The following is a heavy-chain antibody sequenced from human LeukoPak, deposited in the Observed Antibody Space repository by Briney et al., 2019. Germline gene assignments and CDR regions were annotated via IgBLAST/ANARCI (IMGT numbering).Heavy chain of an antibody. V-gene: IGHV3-21*01. CDR2: ITSSSNYI. J-gene: IGHJ5*02. Sequence: GSLRLSCAASGFTFSSYSMNWVRQAPGRGLEWVSYITSSSNYIYYADSVKGRFTISRDNAKNSVYLQLHSLRAEDTAVYYRARAALAGISRNWFDPWGQGTLVTVSS. CDR3: ARAALAGISRNWFDP. CDR1: GFTFSSYS.